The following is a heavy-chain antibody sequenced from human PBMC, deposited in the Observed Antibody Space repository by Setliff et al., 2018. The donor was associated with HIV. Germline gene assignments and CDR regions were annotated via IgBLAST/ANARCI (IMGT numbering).Heavy chain of an antibody. V-gene: IGHV3-23*01. J-gene: IGHJ4*02. CDR1: GFTFTSYA. D-gene: IGHD3-22*01. Sequence: PGGSLRLSCATSGFTFTSYAIGWVRQAPGGGLEYVSAVSGNGGTTYYTDSVKGRFTISRDTSKNTFYLEMNSVRAEDTAVYYCAKDGEYYDSSGFSYWGQGTLVTVSS. CDR3: AKDGEYYDSSGFSY. CDR2: VSGNGGTT.